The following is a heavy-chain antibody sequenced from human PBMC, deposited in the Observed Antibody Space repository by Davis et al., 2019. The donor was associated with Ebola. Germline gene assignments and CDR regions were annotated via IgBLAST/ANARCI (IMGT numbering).Heavy chain of an antibody. V-gene: IGHV4-59*02. CDR2: IYYSGTT. Sequence: PSETLSLTCTVSGGSVSNYYWGWIRRPAGKGLEWIGYIYYSGTTDYNPSLKSRITMSVDTSKNQFSLKLRSVTAADTAVYYCARGVYGAFFDSWGRGTLVTVSS. CDR3: ARGVYGAFFDS. J-gene: IGHJ4*02. CDR1: GGSVSNYY. D-gene: IGHD4-17*01.